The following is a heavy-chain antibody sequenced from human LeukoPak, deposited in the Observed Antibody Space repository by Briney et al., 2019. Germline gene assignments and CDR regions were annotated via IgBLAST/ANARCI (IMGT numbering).Heavy chain of an antibody. CDR2: ISGSGGST. V-gene: IGHV3-23*01. D-gene: IGHD5-18*01. J-gene: IGHJ6*02. Sequence: GGSLRLSCAASGFTFSSYAMSWVRQAPGKGLEWVSAISGSGGSTYYADSVKGRFTISRDNSKNTLYLQMNSLSAEDTAVYYCAFSSGYRDYYYYYGMDVWGQGTTVTVSS. CDR1: GFTFSSYA. CDR3: AFSSGYRDYYYYYGMDV.